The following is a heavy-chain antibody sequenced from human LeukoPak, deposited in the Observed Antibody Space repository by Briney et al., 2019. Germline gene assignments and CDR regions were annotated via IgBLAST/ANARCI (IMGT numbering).Heavy chain of an antibody. Sequence: GGSLRLSCAASGFSFSSYGMSWVRQAQGKGLEWVSGISSGSGTTYYADSVKGRFIVSRDTSKNTLYLQMNSLRGEDTAVYYCAKDHGTAVAGFYYWGQGTLVTVSS. D-gene: IGHD6-19*01. CDR2: ISSGSGTT. CDR1: GFSFSSYG. CDR3: AKDHGTAVAGFYY. V-gene: IGHV3-23*01. J-gene: IGHJ4*02.